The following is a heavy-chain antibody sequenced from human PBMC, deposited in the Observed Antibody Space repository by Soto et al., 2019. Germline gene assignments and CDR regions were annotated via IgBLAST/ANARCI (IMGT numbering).Heavy chain of an antibody. D-gene: IGHD3-10*01. CDR1: GYIFTNYP. Sequence: QVQLVQSGAELKNPGASVKVSCKASGYIFTNYPIHWVRQAPGQRLEWMGWINAANGDTGYSQNFQGRVTFTRDTSASTVYMEMSSLTSEDTAIYYCARKDYYGSGCYYLDYWGQGTLVTVSS. V-gene: IGHV1-3*01. J-gene: IGHJ4*02. CDR2: INAANGDT. CDR3: ARKDYYGSGCYYLDY.